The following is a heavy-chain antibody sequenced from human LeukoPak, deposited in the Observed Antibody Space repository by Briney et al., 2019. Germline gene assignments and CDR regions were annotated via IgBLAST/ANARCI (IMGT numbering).Heavy chain of an antibody. V-gene: IGHV3-23*01. Sequence: GGSLTLSCAVSGHTFSSHDMSWVRQAPGKGLEWVSTICGSGGSINYADSVKGRFTISRDNSKNTLYLQMNSLRAEDTAVYYCAKAPNIAVAGTPYFFDYWGQGTLVTVSS. CDR1: GHTFSSHD. CDR2: ICGSGGSI. J-gene: IGHJ4*02. D-gene: IGHD6-19*01. CDR3: AKAPNIAVAGTPYFFDY.